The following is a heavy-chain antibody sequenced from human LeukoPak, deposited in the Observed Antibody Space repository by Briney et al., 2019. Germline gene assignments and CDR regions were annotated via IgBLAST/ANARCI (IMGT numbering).Heavy chain of an antibody. CDR1: GDSISSGSYY. J-gene: IGHJ4*02. V-gene: IGHV4-39*01. D-gene: IGHD3-22*01. CDR2: IYYSGYT. CDR3: ARHAASTMIAVVIPFWYFDY. Sequence: SETLSLSCDISGDSISSGSYYWGWIRQPPGKGLEWIGSIYYSGYTYYNPSLKSRATMSIDTSKNQFSLKLSSVTAADTAVYYCARHAASTMIAVVIPFWYFDYWGQGILVTVSS.